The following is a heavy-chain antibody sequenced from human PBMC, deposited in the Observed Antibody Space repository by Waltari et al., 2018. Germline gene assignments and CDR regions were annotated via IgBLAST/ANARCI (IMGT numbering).Heavy chain of an antibody. Sequence: QVQLQESGPGLVKPSQTLSLTCTVSGGSIRSGCYYWSWIRQHPGKGLEWIGYIYYSGSTYYNPSLKSRVTISVDTSKNQFSLKLSSVTAADTAVYYCARLSSGYYSPFDYWGQGTLVTVSS. CDR1: GGSIRSGCYY. V-gene: IGHV4-31*03. D-gene: IGHD3-22*01. CDR3: ARLSSGYYSPFDY. CDR2: IYYSGST. J-gene: IGHJ4*02.